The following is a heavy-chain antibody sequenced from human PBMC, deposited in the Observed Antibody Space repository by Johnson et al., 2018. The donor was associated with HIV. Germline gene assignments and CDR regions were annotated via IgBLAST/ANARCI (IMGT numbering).Heavy chain of an antibody. Sequence: QVQLVESGGGVVQPGGSLRLSCAASGFTFSSYGMHWVRQAPGKGLEWVAVISYDGSNKYYADSVKGRFTISRDNSKNTLYLQMNSLRAEDTAVFYCARAYNDAFDIWGQGTMVTVSS. CDR3: ARAYNDAFDI. V-gene: IGHV3-30*19. CDR1: GFTFSSYG. CDR2: ISYDGSNK. J-gene: IGHJ3*02. D-gene: IGHD5-24*01.